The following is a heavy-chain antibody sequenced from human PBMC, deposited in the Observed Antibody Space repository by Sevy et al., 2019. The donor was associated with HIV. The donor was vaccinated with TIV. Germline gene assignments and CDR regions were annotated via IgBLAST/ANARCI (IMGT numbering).Heavy chain of an antibody. V-gene: IGHV3-7*01. CDR2: INQDGSQK. CDR1: GFTFSTYW. D-gene: IGHD3-9*01. CDR3: AREFDGGPDY. Sequence: GGSLRLSCGASGFTFSTYWMSWVRQAPGKGLEWVANINQDGSQKYYVDSVKGRFTISKGNAKNSLYLQMSSLRAEDTAVYYCAREFDGGPDYWGQGTLVTVSS. J-gene: IGHJ4*02.